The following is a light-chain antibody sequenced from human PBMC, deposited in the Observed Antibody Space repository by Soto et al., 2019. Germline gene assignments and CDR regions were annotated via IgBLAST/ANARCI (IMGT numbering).Light chain of an antibody. CDR3: QQRSNWPPL. V-gene: IGKV3-11*01. Sequence: EIVLTQSPATLSLSPGERATLSCRASQSVSSYLAWYQRKPGQAPRLLIYDASNRATGIPARFSGSGSGTDFTLTISSLEPEDFAVYYCQQRSNWPPLFGGGTKV. J-gene: IGKJ4*01. CDR2: DAS. CDR1: QSVSSY.